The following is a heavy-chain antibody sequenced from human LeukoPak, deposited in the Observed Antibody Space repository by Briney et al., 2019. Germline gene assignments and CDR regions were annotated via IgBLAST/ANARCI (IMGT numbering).Heavy chain of an antibody. V-gene: IGHV3-7*01. CDR3: ARGRTCSSTNCYGGHTFP. D-gene: IGHD2-2*01. Sequence: GGSLRLSCAASGFTFSSYWMSWVRQAPGKGLEWVANIKEDGSEKYYVDSVKGRFTISRDNAKNSLYLQMNSLRAEDTAVYYCARGRTCSSTNCYGGHTFPWGQGTLVTVSS. CDR2: IKEDGSEK. J-gene: IGHJ5*02. CDR1: GFTFSSYW.